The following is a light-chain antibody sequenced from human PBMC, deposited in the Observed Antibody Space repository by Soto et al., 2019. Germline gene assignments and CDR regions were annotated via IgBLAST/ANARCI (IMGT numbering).Light chain of an antibody. V-gene: IGLV2-14*03. J-gene: IGLJ2*01. Sequence: QSALTQPASVSGSPGQSIAISCTGTSSDIGAYNYVSWYQQYPGKAPKLIIYDVSLRPSGVSDRFSGSKSGNTASLTISGLQAEDEADYYCSSCTTTNTIEIGGGTKLTVL. CDR1: SSDIGAYNY. CDR2: DVS. CDR3: SSCTTTNTIE.